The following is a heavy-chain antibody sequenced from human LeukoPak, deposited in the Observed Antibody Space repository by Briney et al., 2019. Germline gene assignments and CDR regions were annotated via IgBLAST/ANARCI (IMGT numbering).Heavy chain of an antibody. CDR3: ARRLRAVSNTMIWGPADAFDI. Sequence: GESLNISCKASGYNFADYWIGWVRQTPGKGLEWMGIIFPDDSDTKNSPSFEGQVTISVDEPTSTAYLQWSSLKASDTAVYYCARRLRAVSNTMIWGPADAFDIWGQGTTVIVSS. D-gene: IGHD3-22*01. V-gene: IGHV5-51*01. CDR2: IFPDDSDT. CDR1: GYNFADYW. J-gene: IGHJ3*02.